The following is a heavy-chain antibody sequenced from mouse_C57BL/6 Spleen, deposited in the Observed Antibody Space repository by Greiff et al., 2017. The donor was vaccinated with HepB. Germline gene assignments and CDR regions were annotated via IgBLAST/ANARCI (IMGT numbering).Heavy chain of an antibody. J-gene: IGHJ2*01. CDR3: ARLYGYFDY. D-gene: IGHD1-1*01. V-gene: IGHV5-12*01. CDR2: ISNGGGST. CDR1: GFTFSDYY. Sequence: EVKVVESGGGLVQPGGSLKLSCAASGFTFSDYYMYWVRRTPEKRLEWVAYISNGGGSTYYPDTVKGRFTISRDNAKNTLYLQMSRLKSEDTAMYYCARLYGYFDYWGQGTTLTVSS.